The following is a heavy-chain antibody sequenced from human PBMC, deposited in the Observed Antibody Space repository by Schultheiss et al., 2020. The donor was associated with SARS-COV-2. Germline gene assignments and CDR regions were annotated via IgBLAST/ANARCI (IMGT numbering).Heavy chain of an antibody. CDR1: GDSVSSNSAA. CDR3: ARDRRYYDILTVPQTYYYYMDV. D-gene: IGHD3-9*01. Sequence: SETLSLTCAISGDSVSSNSAAWNWIRQSPSRGLEWLGRTYYRSKWYNDYAVSVKSRITINPDTSKNQFSLQLNSVTPEDTAVYYCARDRRYYDILTVPQTYYYYMDVWGKGTTVTVSS. V-gene: IGHV6-1*01. CDR2: TYYRSKWYN. J-gene: IGHJ6*03.